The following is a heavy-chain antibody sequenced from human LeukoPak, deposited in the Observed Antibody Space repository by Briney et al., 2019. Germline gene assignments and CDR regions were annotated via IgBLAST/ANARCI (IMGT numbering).Heavy chain of an antibody. J-gene: IGHJ5*02. CDR2: INPSGGST. CDR1: GYTFTSYY. Sequence: ASVKLSCKASGYTFTSYYMHWVRQAPGQGLEWMGIINPSGGSTSYAQKLQGRVTMTTDTSTSTAYMELRSLRSDDTAVYYCARGSRYSSSFDPWGQGTLVTVSS. V-gene: IGHV1-46*01. D-gene: IGHD6-13*01. CDR3: ARGSRYSSSFDP.